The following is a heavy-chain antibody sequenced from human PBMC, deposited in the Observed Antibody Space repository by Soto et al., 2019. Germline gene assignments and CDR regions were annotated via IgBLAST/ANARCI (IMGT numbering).Heavy chain of an antibody. V-gene: IGHV1-18*01. Sequence: ASVKVSCKASGDTLTTYGITWVRQAPGQGLEWMGWINAYNGNTNYAQNLQGRVTMTTDTSTSTAYMELRSLRSDDTAVYYCARPQGNFFDYWGQGTLVTVSS. D-gene: IGHD3-10*01. CDR2: INAYNGNT. CDR1: GDTLTTYG. J-gene: IGHJ4*02. CDR3: ARPQGNFFDY.